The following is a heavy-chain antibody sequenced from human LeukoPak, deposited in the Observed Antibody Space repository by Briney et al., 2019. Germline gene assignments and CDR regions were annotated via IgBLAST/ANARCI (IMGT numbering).Heavy chain of an antibody. CDR2: IYYSGST. D-gene: IGHD3-10*01. V-gene: IGHV4-39*07. CDR1: GGSISSSSYY. CDR3: ARIYGSGILPFDY. J-gene: IGHJ4*02. Sequence: KPSETLSLTCTVSGGSISSSSYYWGWIRQPPGKGLEWIGSIYYSGSTYYNPSLKSRVTISVDTSKNQFSLKLSSVTAADTAVYYCARIYGSGILPFDYWGQGTLVTVSS.